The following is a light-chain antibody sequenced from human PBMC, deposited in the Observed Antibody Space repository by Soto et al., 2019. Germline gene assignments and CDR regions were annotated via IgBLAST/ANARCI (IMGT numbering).Light chain of an antibody. CDR3: SSFTASTPLV. CDR2: EVN. J-gene: IGLJ3*02. Sequence: QSALTQPASVSGSPGQSITISCTGTSSDIGAYNYVSWYQHHPGTAPKLMIYEVNYRPSGVSNRFSGSKSGNTASLTISGLQAEDEADYYCSSFTASTPLVFGGGTQLTVL. CDR1: SSDIGAYNY. V-gene: IGLV2-14*01.